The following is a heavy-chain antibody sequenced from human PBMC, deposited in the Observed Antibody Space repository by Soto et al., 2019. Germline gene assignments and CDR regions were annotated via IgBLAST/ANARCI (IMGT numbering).Heavy chain of an antibody. V-gene: IGHV3-30*18. CDR3: AKESLSAPNTYGYKGD. J-gene: IGHJ4*02. CDR2: ISYDGSKK. CDR1: RLNLSSYA. D-gene: IGHD5-18*01. Sequence: GDLSLSSEDARLNLSSYAMHWVRQAPGKGLEWVAMISYDGSKKYYADSVKGRFTISRDNSKNTLYVQMKSLRAEDTAVYYCAKESLSAPNTYGYKGDWGQGALVIVSS.